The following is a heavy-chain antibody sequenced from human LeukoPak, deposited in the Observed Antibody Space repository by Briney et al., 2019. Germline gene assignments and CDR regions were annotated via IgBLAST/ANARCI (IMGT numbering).Heavy chain of an antibody. J-gene: IGHJ4*02. D-gene: IGHD3-22*01. CDR3: AKPRGLDYYDSSVILDY. V-gene: IGHV3-30*18. CDR1: GFTFSSYN. CDR2: TSYDGSKK. Sequence: GRSLRLSCAASGFTFSSYNMQWVRQAPGKGLEWVAGTSYDGSKKFYADSVKGRFTISRDNSQSILFLQMNSLRPEDTAVYYCAKPRGLDYYDSSVILDYWGQGTLVTVSS.